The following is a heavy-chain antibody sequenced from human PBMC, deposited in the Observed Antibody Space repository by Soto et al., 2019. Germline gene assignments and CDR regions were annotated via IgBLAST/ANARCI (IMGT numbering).Heavy chain of an antibody. CDR2: IYYSGST. CDR3: ARLLYSGYDHPAYYMGV. CDR1: GGSISSYY. Sequence: PSETLSLTCTVSGGSISSYYWSWIRQPPGKGLEWIGYIYYSGSTNYNPSLKSRVTISVDTSKNQFSLKLSSVTAADTAVYYCARLLYSGYDHPAYYMGVWGKGTTVTVSS. V-gene: IGHV4-59*08. D-gene: IGHD5-12*01. J-gene: IGHJ6*03.